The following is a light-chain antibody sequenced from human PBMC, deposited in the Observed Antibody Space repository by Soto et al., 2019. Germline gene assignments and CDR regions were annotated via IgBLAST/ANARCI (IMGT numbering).Light chain of an antibody. V-gene: IGKV3-15*01. CDR1: QTVSSN. CDR2: GAS. J-gene: IGKJ5*01. CDR3: QQYNNWPIT. Sequence: EIVMTQSPATLSVSPGERATLSCRASQTVSSNLAWHQQKPGQAPRLLIYGASTRATGVPARFSGSGSGTEFTLTISSLQSEDVAVYFCQQYNNWPITFGQGTRMEIK.